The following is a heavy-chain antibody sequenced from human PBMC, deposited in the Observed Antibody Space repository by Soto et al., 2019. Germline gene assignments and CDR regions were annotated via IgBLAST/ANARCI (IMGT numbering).Heavy chain of an antibody. J-gene: IGHJ4*02. Sequence: PGGSLRLSCAASGFTFGDYYMSWIRQAPGKGLEWLAYISSSGTTADYSDSVKGRFTISRDNTKNSVSLQMNSLGADDTAVYYCARDRGPPNYDWLLTLWGQGTLVTVSS. CDR3: ARDRGPPNYDWLLTL. CDR1: GFTFGDYY. D-gene: IGHD3-9*01. CDR2: ISSSGTTA. V-gene: IGHV3-11*01.